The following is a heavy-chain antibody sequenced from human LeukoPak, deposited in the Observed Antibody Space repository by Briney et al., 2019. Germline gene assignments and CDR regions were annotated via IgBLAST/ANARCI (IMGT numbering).Heavy chain of an antibody. Sequence: GGSLRLSCAASGSTFNNYAMNWVRQVPGKGLEWVSVISGSVDTTYYADSVKGRFTISRDNSKNTLYLQMNNLRADDTAVYYCAKRANYGDFDYWGQGTLVTVSS. CDR3: AKRANYGDFDY. V-gene: IGHV3-23*01. CDR2: ISGSVDTT. J-gene: IGHJ4*02. CDR1: GSTFNNYA. D-gene: IGHD4-17*01.